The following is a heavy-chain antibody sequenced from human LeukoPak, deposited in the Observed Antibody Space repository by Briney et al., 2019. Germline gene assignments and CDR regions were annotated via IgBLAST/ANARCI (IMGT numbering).Heavy chain of an antibody. V-gene: IGHV3-21*01. CDR3: ARDVVAAAGFDY. CDR1: GFTFGSYS. D-gene: IGHD6-13*01. J-gene: IGHJ4*02. CDR2: ISGSSLYI. Sequence: PGGSLRLSCAASGFTFGSYSMNWVRQAPGKGLEWASSISGSSLYIYYADSVKGRFTISRDNAKNSLYLQMNSLRAEDTAVYYCARDVVAAAGFDYWGQGTLVTVSS.